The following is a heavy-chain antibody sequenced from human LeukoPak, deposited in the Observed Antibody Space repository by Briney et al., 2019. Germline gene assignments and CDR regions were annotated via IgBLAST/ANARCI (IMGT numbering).Heavy chain of an antibody. V-gene: IGHV3-30*18. J-gene: IGHJ6*02. Sequence: PGGSLRLSCAASGFTFSSYGMHWVRQAPGKGLEWVAVISYDGSNKYYADSVKGRFTISRDNSKNTLYLQMNSLRAEDTAVYYCAKDSVLRASPRAPYGMDVWGQGTTVTVSS. CDR1: GFTFSSYG. CDR2: ISYDGSNK. CDR3: AKDSVLRASPRAPYGMDV. D-gene: IGHD4/OR15-4a*01.